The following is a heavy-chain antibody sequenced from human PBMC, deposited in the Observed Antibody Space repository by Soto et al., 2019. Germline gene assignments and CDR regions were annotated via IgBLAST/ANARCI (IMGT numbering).Heavy chain of an antibody. D-gene: IGHD1-1*01. Sequence: PGGSLRLSCVASGFTFSGYTLNWVRQAPGKWLECVSSISGSGGKTYYADSVKDRFTISRDNSKNTMFLQMNRLRVEDTAVYYCAKRGVYKPDYWGQGXPVTVYS. CDR2: ISGSGGKT. J-gene: IGHJ4*02. CDR3: AKRGVYKPDY. CDR1: GFTFSGYT. V-gene: IGHV3-23*01.